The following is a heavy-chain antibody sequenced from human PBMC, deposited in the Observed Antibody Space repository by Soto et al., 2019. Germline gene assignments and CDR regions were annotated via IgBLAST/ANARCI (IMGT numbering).Heavy chain of an antibody. CDR2: TYYSGST. J-gene: IGHJ5*02. V-gene: IGHV4-31*03. Sequence: QVQLQESGPGLVKPSQTLSLTCTVSGGSISSGGYYWSWIRQHPGKGLEWIGYTYYSGSTYYNPSLKSRVTISVDTSKNQFSLKLSSVTAADTAVYYCARGQVVPAAMNWFDPWGQGTLVTVS. D-gene: IGHD2-2*01. CDR3: ARGQVVPAAMNWFDP. CDR1: GGSISSGGYY.